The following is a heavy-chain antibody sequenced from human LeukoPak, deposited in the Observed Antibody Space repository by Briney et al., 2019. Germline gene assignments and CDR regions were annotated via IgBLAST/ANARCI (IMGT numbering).Heavy chain of an antibody. D-gene: IGHD6-19*01. J-gene: IGHJ5*02. CDR1: GFTFSSFA. V-gene: IGHV3-23*01. CDR2: ISGSGGST. Sequence: GGSLRLSCAASGFTFSSFAMTWVRQAPGKGLEWVSAISGSGGSTYYADSVKGRFTISRDNSKNTLYLQMNSLRAEDTAVYYCAKDREQWLVGWFDPWGQGTLVTVSS. CDR3: AKDREQWLVGWFDP.